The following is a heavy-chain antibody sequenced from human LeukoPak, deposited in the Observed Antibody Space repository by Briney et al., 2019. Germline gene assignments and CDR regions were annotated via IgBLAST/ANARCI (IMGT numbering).Heavy chain of an antibody. J-gene: IGHJ4*02. CDR1: GFTFSGYW. CDR3: ARDLRMTMIVERGPVDY. D-gene: IGHD3-22*01. Sequence: GGSLRLSCAASGFTFSGYWMTWVRQAPGKGLEWVANIKQDGSEKYYVDSVKGRFTIPRDNAKNSLFLQMNTLIADDTAAYYCARDLRMTMIVERGPVDYWGQGTLVTVSS. CDR2: IKQDGSEK. V-gene: IGHV3-7*01.